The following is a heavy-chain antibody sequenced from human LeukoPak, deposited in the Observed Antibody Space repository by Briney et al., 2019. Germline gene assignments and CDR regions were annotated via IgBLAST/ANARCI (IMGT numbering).Heavy chain of an antibody. CDR2: ISSNGGST. Sequence: GGSLRLSCEVSGFPFSSYSMNWVRQAPGKGLEYVSAISSNGGSTYYANSVKGRFTISRDNSKNTLYLQMGSLRAEDMAVYYCARAAGGEYYYYMDVWGKGTTVTVSS. CDR3: ARAAGGEYYYYMDV. CDR1: GFPFSSYS. J-gene: IGHJ6*03. D-gene: IGHD2-21*01. V-gene: IGHV3-64*01.